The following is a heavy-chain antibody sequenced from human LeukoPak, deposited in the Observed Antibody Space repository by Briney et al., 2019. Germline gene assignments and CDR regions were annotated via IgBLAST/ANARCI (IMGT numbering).Heavy chain of an antibody. V-gene: IGHV3-21*01. Sequence: GGSLRLSCAASGFTFSNTWMNWVRQAPGKGLEWVSSISSTSSYIYYADSAKGRFTMSRDNAKNSLFLQMNSLRAEDTAVYYCATDAPYYYDNSGYFDYWGQGTLVTVSS. CDR1: GFTFSNTW. CDR3: ATDAPYYYDNSGYFDY. J-gene: IGHJ4*02. D-gene: IGHD3-22*01. CDR2: ISSTSSYI.